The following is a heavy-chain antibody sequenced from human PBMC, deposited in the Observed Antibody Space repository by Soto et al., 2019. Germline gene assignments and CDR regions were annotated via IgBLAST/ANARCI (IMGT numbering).Heavy chain of an antibody. D-gene: IGHD2-2*01. Sequence: SETLSLTCTVSGGSISSYYWSWIRQPPGKGLEWIGYIYYSGSTNYNPSLKSRVTISVDTSKNQFSLKLSSVTAADTAVYYCARVVVVPAAGYIDYWGQGTLVTVSS. CDR3: ARVVVVPAAGYIDY. CDR1: GGSISSYY. V-gene: IGHV4-59*01. J-gene: IGHJ4*02. CDR2: IYYSGST.